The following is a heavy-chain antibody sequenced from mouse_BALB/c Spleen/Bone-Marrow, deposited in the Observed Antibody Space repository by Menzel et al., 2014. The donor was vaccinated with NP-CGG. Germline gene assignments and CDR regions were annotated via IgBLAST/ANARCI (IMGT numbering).Heavy chain of an antibody. CDR3: ARARSTMITTGTLDY. J-gene: IGHJ4*01. CDR1: GFTFSSFG. V-gene: IGHV5-17*02. D-gene: IGHD2-4*01. Sequence: EVMLVESGGGLVQPGGSRKLSCAASGFTFSSFGMHWVRQAPEKGLEWVAYISSGSSTIYYADTLKGRSTISRDNPKNTLFLQMTSLRSEDTAMYYCARARSTMITTGTLDYWGQGTSVTVSS. CDR2: ISSGSSTI.